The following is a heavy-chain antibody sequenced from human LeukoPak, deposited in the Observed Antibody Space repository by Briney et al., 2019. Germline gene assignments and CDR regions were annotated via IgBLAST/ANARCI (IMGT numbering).Heavy chain of an antibody. CDR3: ARDFFRVQLYAFDI. V-gene: IGHV3-21*01. CDR2: ISSSSSYI. D-gene: IGHD5-18*01. CDR1: GFTFSSYS. J-gene: IGHJ3*02. Sequence: PGGSLRLSCAASGFTFSSYSMNWVRQAPGKGLEWVSSISSSSSYIYYADSVKGRFTISRDNAKNSLYLQMNSLRAEDTAVYYCARDFFRVQLYAFDIWGQGTMVTVSS.